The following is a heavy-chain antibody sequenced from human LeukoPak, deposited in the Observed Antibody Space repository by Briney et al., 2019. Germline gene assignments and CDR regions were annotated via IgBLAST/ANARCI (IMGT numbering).Heavy chain of an antibody. CDR2: ISGSGGST. Sequence: PGGFQRLSCAAPGFTFSRYAMSWVRQAPGKGLEWVSAISGSGGSTYYADSVKGRFTISRDNSKNTLHLQMNSLRAEDTAVHYCAKDEGGPIAMVRGVIKNWFDPWGQGTLVTVSS. J-gene: IGHJ5*02. CDR1: GFTFSRYA. D-gene: IGHD3-10*01. V-gene: IGHV3-23*01. CDR3: AKDEGGPIAMVRGVIKNWFDP.